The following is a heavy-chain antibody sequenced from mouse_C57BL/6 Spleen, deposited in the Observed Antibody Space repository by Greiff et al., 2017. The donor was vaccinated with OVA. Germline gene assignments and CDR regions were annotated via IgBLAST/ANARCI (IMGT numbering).Heavy chain of an antibody. CDR2: IHPNSGST. J-gene: IGHJ3*01. CDR1: GYTFTSYW. V-gene: IGHV1-64*01. CDR3: ARDGYYPSFAY. D-gene: IGHD2-3*01. Sequence: QVQLQQPGAELVKPGASVKLSCKASGYTFTSYWMHWVKQRPGQGLEWIGMIHPNSGSTNYNEKFKSKATLTVDKSSSPAYMQLSSLTSEDSAVYYCARDGYYPSFAYWGQGTLVTVSA.